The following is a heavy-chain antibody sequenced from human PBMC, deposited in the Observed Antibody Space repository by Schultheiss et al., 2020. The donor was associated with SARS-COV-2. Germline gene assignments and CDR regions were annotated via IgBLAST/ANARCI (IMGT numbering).Heavy chain of an antibody. Sequence: GSLRLSCAASGFTFSSYSMNWVRQAPGKGLEWIGSIYHSGSTYYNPSLKSRVTISVDTSKNQFSLKLSSVTAADTAVYYCARGGGYSSPADYWGQGTLVTVSS. CDR2: IYHSGST. V-gene: IGHV4-38-2*01. J-gene: IGHJ4*02. D-gene: IGHD5-18*01. CDR3: ARGGGYSSPADY. CDR1: GFTFSSYS.